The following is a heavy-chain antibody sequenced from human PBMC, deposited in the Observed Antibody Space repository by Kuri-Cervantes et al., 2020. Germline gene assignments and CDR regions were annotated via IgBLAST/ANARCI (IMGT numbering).Heavy chain of an antibody. J-gene: IGHJ3*02. CDR1: GYTFTGYY. CDR3: ARVAGRITIFGVVIEGGAFDI. V-gene: IGHV1-2*02. D-gene: IGHD3-3*01. CDR2: INPNSGGT. Sequence: ASVKVSCKASGYTFTGYYMHWVRQAPGQGLEWMGWINPNSGGTNYAQKFQGRVTMIRDTSISTAYMELSSLRSEDTAVYYCARVAGRITIFGVVIEGGAFDIWGQGTMVTVSS.